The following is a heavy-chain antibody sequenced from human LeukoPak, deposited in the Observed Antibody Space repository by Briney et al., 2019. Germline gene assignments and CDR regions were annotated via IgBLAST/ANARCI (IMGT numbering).Heavy chain of an antibody. Sequence: ASVKVSCKASGYTFTSYGISWVRQAPGQGLEWMGWISAYNGNTNYAQKLQGRVTMTTDTSTSTAYMELRSLRSDDTAVYYCARVPYDFWSGYLYYYMDVWGKGTTVTVSS. CDR1: GYTFTSYG. D-gene: IGHD3-3*01. J-gene: IGHJ6*03. CDR2: ISAYNGNT. V-gene: IGHV1-18*01. CDR3: ARVPYDFWSGYLYYYMDV.